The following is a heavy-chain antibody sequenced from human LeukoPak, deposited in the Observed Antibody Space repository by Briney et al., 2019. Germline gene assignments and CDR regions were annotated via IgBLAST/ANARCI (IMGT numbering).Heavy chain of an antibody. CDR1: GFTFSTYS. CDR3: ARDPYSGNYGDYYYYYMDV. D-gene: IGHD1-26*01. CDR2: ITSSSSYI. Sequence: GGSLRLSCAASGFTFSTYSMNWVRQAPGKGLEWVSSITSSSSYIYYADSVKGRFTISRDNAKSSLYLQMNSLRDEDTAVYYYARDPYSGNYGDYYYYYMDVWGKGTTVTISS. V-gene: IGHV3-21*01. J-gene: IGHJ6*03.